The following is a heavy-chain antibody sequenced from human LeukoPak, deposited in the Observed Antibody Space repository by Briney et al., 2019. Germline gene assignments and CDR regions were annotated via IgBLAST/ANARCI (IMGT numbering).Heavy chain of an antibody. V-gene: IGHV4-59*11. CDR2: IYYTGTT. CDR3: ARLLNNDNAGDPDTFDM. J-gene: IGHJ3*02. Sequence: SETLSLTCPVSGGTISSHYWRWIRQSPGRGLKWIGFIYYTGTTSYNPSLRGRVTMSVDSSRNHFSLKLTSMTAADTALYYCARLLNNDNAGDPDTFDMWGQGTMVTVSS. CDR1: GGTISSHY. D-gene: IGHD2-21*02.